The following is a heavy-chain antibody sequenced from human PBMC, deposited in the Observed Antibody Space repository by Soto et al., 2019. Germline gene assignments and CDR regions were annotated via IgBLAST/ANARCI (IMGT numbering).Heavy chain of an antibody. CDR2: IYYSGST. CDR3: ARTVGEYSSSRRTNWFDP. Sequence: SETLSLTCTVSGGSVSSGSYYWSWIRQPPGKGLEWIGYIYYSGSTNCNPSLKSRVTISVDTSKNQFSLKLSSVTAADTAVYYCARTVGEYSSSRRTNWFDPWGQGTLVNVS. D-gene: IGHD6-6*01. V-gene: IGHV4-61*01. J-gene: IGHJ5*02. CDR1: GGSVSSGSYY.